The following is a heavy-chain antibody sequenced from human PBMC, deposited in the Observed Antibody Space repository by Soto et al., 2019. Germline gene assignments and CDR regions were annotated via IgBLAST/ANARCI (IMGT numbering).Heavy chain of an antibody. Sequence: EVQLLESGGGVVQPGGSLRLSCAASGFTFDIFALNWVRQAAGKGLEWVSSITVHGGTYYAASVKGRFTVSRDNSKSTLSLQMTSLSAEDTAVYYCTRSRVYSGYDPLDWGHGTLVTVSS. CDR1: GFTFDIFA. J-gene: IGHJ4*01. D-gene: IGHD5-12*01. CDR2: ITVHGGT. V-gene: IGHV3-23*01. CDR3: TRSRVYSGYDPLD.